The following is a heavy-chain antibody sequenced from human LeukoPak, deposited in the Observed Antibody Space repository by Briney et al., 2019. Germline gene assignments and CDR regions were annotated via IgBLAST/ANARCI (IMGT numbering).Heavy chain of an antibody. CDR3: ARQSGAYGRVDY. CDR1: GGSISSGGYY. V-gene: IGHV4-39*01. J-gene: IGHJ4*02. CDR2: IFYSGST. D-gene: IGHD3-10*01. Sequence: SETLSLTCTVSGGSISSGGYYWSWIRQHPGKGLEWIGYIFYSGSTYYNPPLMSRVTISVDTSKNQFSLKLSSLTAADTAVYYCARQSGAYGRVDYWGQGTLVTVSS.